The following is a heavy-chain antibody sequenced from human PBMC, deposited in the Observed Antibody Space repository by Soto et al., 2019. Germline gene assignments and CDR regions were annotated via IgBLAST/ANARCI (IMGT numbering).Heavy chain of an antibody. Sequence: QVQLVESGGGVVQPGTSLRLSCAASGFTFSTYAMHWVRQAPGKGLEWVAVISYDGSNKHYADSVNGRFIISRDNSNNTLYLQMNSLRAEDTTVYYCARVAVRRGVSGYYGMDVWGQGTTVTVSS. CDR3: ARVAVRRGVSGYYGMDV. D-gene: IGHD3-10*01. CDR2: ISYDGSNK. J-gene: IGHJ6*02. V-gene: IGHV3-30-3*01. CDR1: GFTFSTYA.